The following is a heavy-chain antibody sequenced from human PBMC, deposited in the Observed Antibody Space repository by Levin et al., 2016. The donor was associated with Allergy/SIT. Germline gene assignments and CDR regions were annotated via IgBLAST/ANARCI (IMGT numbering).Heavy chain of an antibody. V-gene: IGHV1-2*02. J-gene: IGHJ3*02. CDR2: INPNSGGT. Sequence: WVRQAPGQGLEWMGWINPNSGGTNYAQKFQGRVTMTRDTSISTAYMELSRLRSDDTAVYYCARERMDDVAFDIWGQGTMVTISS. D-gene: IGHD1-1*01. CDR3: ARERMDDVAFDI.